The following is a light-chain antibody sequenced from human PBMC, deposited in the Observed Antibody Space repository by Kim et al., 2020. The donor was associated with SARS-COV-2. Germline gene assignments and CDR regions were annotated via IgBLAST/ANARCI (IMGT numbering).Light chain of an antibody. CDR1: QSVSSNY. J-gene: IGKJ3*01. V-gene: IGKV3-20*01. Sequence: EIVLTQSPGTLSLSPGERATLSCRASQSVSSNYLAWYQQKPGQAPRLLFYGASSRATGIPDRFSGSGPGTDFTLTISRLEPEDFAVYYCQHYGTSPFTFGPGTKVDIK. CDR2: GAS. CDR3: QHYGTSPFT.